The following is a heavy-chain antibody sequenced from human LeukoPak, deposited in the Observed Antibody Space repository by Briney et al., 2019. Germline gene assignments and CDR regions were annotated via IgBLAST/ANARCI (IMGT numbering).Heavy chain of an antibody. CDR2: INPSGGST. CDR3: AREGSWYGGGYNWFDP. Sequence: ASVKVSCKASGYTFTSYYMHWVRQAPGQGLEWMGIINPSGGSTSYAQKFQGRVTMTRDTSTSTVYMELSSLRAEDTAVYYCAREGSWYGGGYNWFDPWGQGTLVTVSS. J-gene: IGHJ5*02. V-gene: IGHV1-46*01. CDR1: GYTFTSYY. D-gene: IGHD6-13*01.